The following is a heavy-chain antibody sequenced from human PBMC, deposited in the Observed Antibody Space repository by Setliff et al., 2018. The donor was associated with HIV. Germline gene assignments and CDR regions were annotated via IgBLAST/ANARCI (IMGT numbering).Heavy chain of an antibody. CDR1: GFPFSTYA. V-gene: IGHV3-23*01. Sequence: PGGSLRLSCAASGFPFSTYAMNWVRQAPGKGLEWVSAISDSGDNTYYADSVKGRFTISRDNSKNTLWLQMNSLRAEDTAVYYCARASYYYDSSGYYFGYWGQGTLVTVSS. CDR2: ISDSGDNT. J-gene: IGHJ4*02. CDR3: ARASYYYDSSGYYFGY. D-gene: IGHD3-22*01.